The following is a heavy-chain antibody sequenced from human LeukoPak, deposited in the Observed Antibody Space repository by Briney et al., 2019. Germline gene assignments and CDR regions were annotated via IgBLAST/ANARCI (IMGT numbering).Heavy chain of an antibody. Sequence: GGSLRLSCAASGFIFSSYSMNWVRQAPGKGLEWVSPISSSSSYIYYADSVKGRFTISRDNAKNSLYLQMNSLRAEDTAVYYCASRGGTRLYYYYMDVWGKGTTVTVSS. D-gene: IGHD2-15*01. CDR1: GFIFSSYS. CDR2: ISSSSSYI. V-gene: IGHV3-21*01. J-gene: IGHJ6*03. CDR3: ASRGGTRLYYYYMDV.